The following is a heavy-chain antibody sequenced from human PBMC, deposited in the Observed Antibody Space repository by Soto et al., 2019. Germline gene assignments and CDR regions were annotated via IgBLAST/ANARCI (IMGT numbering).Heavy chain of an antibody. CDR2: VSKSGTTT. Sequence: PGGSLRLSCTASGFTFSNYEMNWVRQAPGKGLEWLSYVSKSGTTTYYADAVKGRLTISRDNAKSSLYLEVNNLRAEDTAVYYCARDEDKVGGIFPYAFGMDLWGQGTVVTVSS. CDR3: ARDEDKVGGIFPYAFGMDL. CDR1: GFTFSNYE. V-gene: IGHV3-48*03. J-gene: IGHJ6*02. D-gene: IGHD3-16*01.